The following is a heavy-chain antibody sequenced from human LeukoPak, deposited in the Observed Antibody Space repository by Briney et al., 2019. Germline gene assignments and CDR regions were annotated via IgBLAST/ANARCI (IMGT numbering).Heavy chain of an antibody. CDR1: GFTFIGSA. J-gene: IGHJ6*02. CDR2: FCGDGKT. Sequence: GGSLRLSCAASGFTFIGSAMSWVRQAPGKGLEGVSGFCGDGKTFYTGSVNGRFFISRDDSRNMLYLQMISLRDDDTALYYCVKDFWGWSAMDVWGQGTTVTVSS. D-gene: IGHD6-19*01. CDR3: VKDFWGWSAMDV. V-gene: IGHV3-23*01.